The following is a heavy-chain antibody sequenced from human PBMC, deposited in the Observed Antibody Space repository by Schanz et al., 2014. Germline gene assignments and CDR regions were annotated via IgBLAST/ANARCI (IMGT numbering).Heavy chain of an antibody. CDR3: ARVYRWQHILGHFDS. D-gene: IGHD6-13*01. Sequence: QILLVQPGPEVKKPGASVRVSCQASGYTFVGYYIHWLRQAPGQGLEWMGWINPDSGDTNYVQNFQGRVTMTRDTSITTAYMDLSRLTSDDTAVYYCARVYRWQHILGHFDSWGQGSLVTVSS. CDR1: GYTFVGYY. J-gene: IGHJ4*02. V-gene: IGHV1-2*02. CDR2: INPDSGDT.